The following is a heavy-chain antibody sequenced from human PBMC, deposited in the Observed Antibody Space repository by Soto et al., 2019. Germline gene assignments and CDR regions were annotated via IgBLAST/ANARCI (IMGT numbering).Heavy chain of an antibody. J-gene: IGHJ6*02. CDR1: GGTFSRYA. Sequence: SVKVSCQASGGTFSRYAIRWLRQAPLQGLEWMGGIIPTFGTANYAQKFQGRVTITADESTSTAYMELSSLRSVDTATYYCARIQRLAAAGYYYYGMDVWGQGPTVTGSS. CDR2: IIPTFGTA. D-gene: IGHD6-13*01. V-gene: IGHV1-69*13. CDR3: ARIQRLAAAGYYYYGMDV.